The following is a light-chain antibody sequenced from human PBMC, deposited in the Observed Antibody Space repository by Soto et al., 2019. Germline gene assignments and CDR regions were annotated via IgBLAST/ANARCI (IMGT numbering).Light chain of an antibody. V-gene: IGLV4-69*01. CDR1: SGHSDYA. CDR2: VTSDGSH. CDR3: QAWGTGGV. J-gene: IGLJ3*02. Sequence: QPVLTQSPSASASPGASVKLTCTLSSGHSDYAIAWHQQQPEKGPRYLMKVTSDGSHTKGDGIPDCFSGSSSGADRYLTISSLRSDDEADYYCQAWGTGGVFGGGTQLTVL.